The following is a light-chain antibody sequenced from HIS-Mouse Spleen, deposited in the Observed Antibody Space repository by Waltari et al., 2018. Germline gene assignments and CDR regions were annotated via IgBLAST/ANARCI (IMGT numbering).Light chain of an antibody. CDR1: RSDVGRYNL. V-gene: IGLV2-23*01. CDR2: EGS. CDR3: CSYAGSSTWV. Sequence: QSALPQPAPVSGSPGQSITIPCTGTRSDVGRYNLVSWYQQHPGKAPKLMIYEGSKRPSGVSNRFSGSKSGNTASLTISGLQAEDEADYYCCSYAGSSTWVFGGGTKLTVL. J-gene: IGLJ3*02.